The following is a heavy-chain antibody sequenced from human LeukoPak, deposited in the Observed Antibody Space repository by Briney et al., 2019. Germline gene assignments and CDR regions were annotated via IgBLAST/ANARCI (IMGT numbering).Heavy chain of an antibody. Sequence: SETLSLTCTVSGGSISSYYWSWIRQPAGKGLEWIGRIYTSGSTNYNPSLKSRVTMSVDTSKNQFSLKLSSVTAADTAVYYCARDFRGSDSSGYYNWFDPWGQGTLVTVSS. J-gene: IGHJ5*02. CDR2: IYTSGST. CDR3: ARDFRGSDSSGYYNWFDP. D-gene: IGHD3-22*01. CDR1: GGSISSYY. V-gene: IGHV4-4*07.